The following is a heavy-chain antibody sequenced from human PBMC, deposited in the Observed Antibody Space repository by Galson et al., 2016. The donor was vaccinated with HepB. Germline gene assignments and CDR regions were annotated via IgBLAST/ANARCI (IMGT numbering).Heavy chain of an antibody. CDR2: ISNDGSKK. CDR1: GFTFSSYA. V-gene: IGHV3-30*04. J-gene: IGHJ4*02. D-gene: IGHD2-15*01. CDR3: ATSYCSGSSYYYFDY. Sequence: SLRLSCAASGFTFSSYAMHWVRQAPGKGLEWVAVISNDGSKKNYADSVKGRFPISRDNSKNTLYLQMNSLRDEDTAVYYCATSYCSGSSYYYFDYWGQGTLVTVSS.